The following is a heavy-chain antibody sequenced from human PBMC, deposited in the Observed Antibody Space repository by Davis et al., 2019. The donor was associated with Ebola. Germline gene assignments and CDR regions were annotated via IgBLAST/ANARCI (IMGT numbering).Heavy chain of an antibody. CDR3: ARDDAVVPAAGHYYGMDV. CDR2: INHSGST. Sequence: SETLSLTCAVYGGSFSGYYWSWIRQPPGKGLEWIGEINHSGSTNYNPSLKSRVTISVDTSKNQFPLKLSSVTAADMAVYYCARDDAVVPAAGHYYGMDVWGQGTTVTVSS. V-gene: IGHV4-34*01. J-gene: IGHJ6*02. D-gene: IGHD2-2*01. CDR1: GGSFSGYY.